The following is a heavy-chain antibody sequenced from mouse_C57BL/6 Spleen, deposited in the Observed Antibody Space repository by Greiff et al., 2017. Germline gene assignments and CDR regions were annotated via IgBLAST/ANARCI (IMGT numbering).Heavy chain of an antibody. J-gene: IGHJ3*01. Sequence: QVQLKQPGAELVKPGASVKLSCKASGYTFTSYWMQWVKQRPGQGLEWIGEIDPSDSYTNYNQKFKGKATLTVDTSSSTAYMQLSSLTSEDSAVYYCEPYYYGSSRFAYWGQGTLVTVSA. CDR1: GYTFTSYW. CDR3: EPYYYGSSRFAY. D-gene: IGHD1-1*01. V-gene: IGHV1-50*01. CDR2: IDPSDSYT.